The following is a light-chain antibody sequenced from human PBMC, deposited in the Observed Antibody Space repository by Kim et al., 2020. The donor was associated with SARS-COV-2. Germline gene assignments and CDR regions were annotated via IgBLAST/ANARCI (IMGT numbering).Light chain of an antibody. V-gene: IGKV1-39*01. J-gene: IGKJ4*01. Sequence: DIQMTQSPPSLSASVGDRVTIVCRASQSISTYLNWYQQKPGKAPKLLIYAASNLQSGVPSRFSGSGSGTDFTLTINSLQPEDFATYYCQQSRTAPSLTFGGGTKVDIK. CDR2: AAS. CDR1: QSISTY. CDR3: QQSRTAPSLT.